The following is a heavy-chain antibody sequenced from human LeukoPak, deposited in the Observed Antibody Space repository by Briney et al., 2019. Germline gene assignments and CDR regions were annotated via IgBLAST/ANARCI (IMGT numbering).Heavy chain of an antibody. V-gene: IGHV3-9*01. Sequence: GGSLRLSCVASGFTFDDYAMHWVRQAPGKGLEWVSSISWNSGNIAYADSVKGRFTISRDNAKNSLYLQMNSLRGEDTAVYYCTRDDSSGYYYRILGYWGQGTLVTVSS. D-gene: IGHD3-22*01. CDR2: ISWNSGNI. CDR3: TRDDSSGYYYRILGY. J-gene: IGHJ4*02. CDR1: GFTFDDYA.